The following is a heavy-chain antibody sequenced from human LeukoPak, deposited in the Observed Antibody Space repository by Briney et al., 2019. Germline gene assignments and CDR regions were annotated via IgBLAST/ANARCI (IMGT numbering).Heavy chain of an antibody. CDR1: GGSFSGYY. CDR2: INHSGST. V-gene: IGHV4-34*01. J-gene: IGHJ5*02. CDR3: ARGLAAAASGGVTNWFDP. D-gene: IGHD6-13*01. Sequence: SETLSLTCAVYGGSFSGYYWSWIRQPPGKGLEWIGGINHSGSTNYNPSLKSRVTISVDTSKNQFSLKLSSVTAADTAVYYCARGLAAAASGGVTNWFDPWGQGTLVTVSS.